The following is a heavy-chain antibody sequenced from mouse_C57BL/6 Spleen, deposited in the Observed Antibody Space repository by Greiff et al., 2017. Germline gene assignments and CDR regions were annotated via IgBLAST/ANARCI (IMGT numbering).Heavy chain of an antibody. J-gene: IGHJ1*03. CDR1: GYTFTSYW. CDR2: IDPSDSET. D-gene: IGHD1-1*01. Sequence: VQLQQPGAELVRPGSSVKLSCKASGYTFTSYWMHWVKQRPIQGLEWIGNIDPSDSETHYNQKFKDKATLTVDKSSSTAYMQLSSLTSEDSAVYYCARRGDYYGSSYEYFDVWGTGTTVTVSS. CDR3: ARRGDYYGSSYEYFDV. V-gene: IGHV1-52*01.